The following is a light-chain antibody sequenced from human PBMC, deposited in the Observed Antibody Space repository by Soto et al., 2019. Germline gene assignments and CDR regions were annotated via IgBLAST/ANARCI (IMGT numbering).Light chain of an antibody. CDR3: LQHKSYPII. V-gene: IGKV1-17*03. J-gene: IGKJ5*01. CDR1: QGISNS. Sequence: DIQMTQSPAAMCASVGDRVTITCRASQGISNSLVWFQQKPGEVPKRLIYDASSLQSGVPSRFSGSGSGTEFTLTISSLQPEDFATYYCLQHKSYPIIFGQWTRREIK. CDR2: DAS.